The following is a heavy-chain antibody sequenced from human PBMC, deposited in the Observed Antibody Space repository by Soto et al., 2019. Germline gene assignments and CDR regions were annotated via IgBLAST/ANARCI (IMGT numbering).Heavy chain of an antibody. Sequence: GASVKLSWKASGVTFNSRTMSWVRQAPGQGLEWMGRIIPILGIANYAQKFQGRVTITADKSTSTAYMELSSMRSEDTAVYYCARGKYSGYVRAFDIWGQGTMDPVSS. CDR1: GVTFNSRT. D-gene: IGHD5-12*01. V-gene: IGHV1-69*02. CDR2: IIPILGIA. CDR3: ARGKYSGYVRAFDI. J-gene: IGHJ3*02.